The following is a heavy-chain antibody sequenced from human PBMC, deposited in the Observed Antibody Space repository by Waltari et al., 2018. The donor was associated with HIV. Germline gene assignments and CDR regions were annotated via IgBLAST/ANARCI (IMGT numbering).Heavy chain of an antibody. CDR2: IKSKSDGVTT. J-gene: IGHJ4*02. CDR1: GFTFSNAW. D-gene: IGHD2-15*01. V-gene: IGHV3-15*01. Sequence: EVQLVESGGGLVKPGGSLRLSCAASGFTFSNAWMSWVRQAPGKGLQWGGRIKSKSDGVTTDDAAPVKGRFTISRDDSKNTLYLQMNSLKTEDTAVYYCTTLGSRPYWGQGTLVTVSS. CDR3: TTLGSRPY.